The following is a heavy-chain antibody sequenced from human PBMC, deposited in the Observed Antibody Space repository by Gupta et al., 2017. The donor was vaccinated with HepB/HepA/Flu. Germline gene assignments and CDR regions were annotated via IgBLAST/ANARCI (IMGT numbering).Heavy chain of an antibody. Sequence: TGSGGSISSGGYYWSWIRQHPGKGLEWIGYIYYSGSTYYNPSLKSRVTISVDTSKNQFSLKLSSVTAADTAVYYCARRALVVLRHAESYYFDYWGQGTLVTVSS. CDR1: GGSISSGGYY. V-gene: IGHV4-31*02. CDR3: ARRALVVLRHAESYYFDY. D-gene: IGHD2-15*01. J-gene: IGHJ4*02. CDR2: IYYSGST.